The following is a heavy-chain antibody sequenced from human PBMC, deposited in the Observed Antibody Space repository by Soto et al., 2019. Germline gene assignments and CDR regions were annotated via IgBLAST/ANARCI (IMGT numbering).Heavy chain of an antibody. CDR1: GYTFTSYD. CDR3: AGLYGDMGWWYSAL. D-gene: IGHD4-17*01. CDR2: MNPNSGNT. J-gene: IGHJ2*01. Sequence: QVQLVQSGAEVKKPGASVKVSCKASGYTFTSYDINWVRQATGQGLEWMAWMNPNSGNTGHAQKFQARVTMTRNTSISTADTELSSLRSEDTAVYYCAGLYGDMGWWYSALWGRGTLVTVSS. V-gene: IGHV1-8*01.